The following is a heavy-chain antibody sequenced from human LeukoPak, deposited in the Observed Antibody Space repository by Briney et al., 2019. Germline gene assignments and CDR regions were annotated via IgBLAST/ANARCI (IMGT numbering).Heavy chain of an antibody. Sequence: GRSLRLSCAASGFTFDDYAMHWVRQAPGKGLEWVSGISWNSGSIGHADSVKGRFTISRDNAKNSLYLQMNSLRAEDTALYYCAKDTAPSPGYSYGYDYWGQGTLVTVSS. CDR3: AKDTAPSPGYSYGYDY. J-gene: IGHJ4*02. V-gene: IGHV3-9*01. CDR1: GFTFDDYA. D-gene: IGHD5-18*01. CDR2: ISWNSGSI.